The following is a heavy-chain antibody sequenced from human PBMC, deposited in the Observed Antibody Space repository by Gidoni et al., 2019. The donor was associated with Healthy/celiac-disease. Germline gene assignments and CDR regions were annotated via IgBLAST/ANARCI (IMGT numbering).Heavy chain of an antibody. CDR2: ISSSGSTI. J-gene: IGHJ4*02. V-gene: IGHV3-11*01. CDR1: GFTFSDYY. Sequence: QVPLVESGGGSVKPGGYLRLSCAASGFTFSDYYMSWIRQAPGKGLEWVSYISSSGSTIYYADSVKGRFTISRDNAKNSLYLQRNSLRAEDTAVYYCAREITEWQWSNWGQGTLVTVSS. CDR3: AREITEWQWSN. D-gene: IGHD2-8*01.